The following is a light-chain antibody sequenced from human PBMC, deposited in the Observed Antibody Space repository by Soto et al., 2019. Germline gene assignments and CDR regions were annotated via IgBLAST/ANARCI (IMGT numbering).Light chain of an antibody. V-gene: IGLV1-44*01. CDR3: ASWDDSLNGLYV. J-gene: IGLJ1*01. Sequence: QSVLTQPPSVSGTPGQRVTISCSGSSSNIGSGTVNWYQQLPGTAPKLLIYNNNQWPSGVPDRFSGSKSGTSGSLAISGLQSEDEADYYCASWDDSLNGLYVFGNGIKVNV. CDR1: SSNIGSGT. CDR2: NNN.